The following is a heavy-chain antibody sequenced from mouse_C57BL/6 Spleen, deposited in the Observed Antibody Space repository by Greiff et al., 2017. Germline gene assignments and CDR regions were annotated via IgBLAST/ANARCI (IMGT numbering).Heavy chain of an antibody. CDR3: ARVYDYDAWFAY. CDR2: ISYDGSN. J-gene: IGHJ3*01. CDR1: GYSITSGYY. V-gene: IGHV3-6*01. D-gene: IGHD2-4*01. Sequence: ESGPGLVKPSQSLSLTCSVTGYSITSGYYWNWIRQFPGNKLEWMGYISYDGSNNYNPSLKNRISITRDTSKNQFFLKLNSVTTEDTATYYCARVYDYDAWFAYWGQGTLVTVSA.